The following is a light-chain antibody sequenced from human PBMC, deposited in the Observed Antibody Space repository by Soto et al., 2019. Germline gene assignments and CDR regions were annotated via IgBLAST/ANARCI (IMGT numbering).Light chain of an antibody. CDR1: QVIRND. V-gene: IGKV1-17*01. CDR2: AAS. Sequence: DIQMTQSPSSLSASVGDRVTITCRASQVIRNDLAWYQQTPGKAPKRLIYAASSLQSGVPSRFSGSGSGTEFTLTLSSLQPEDFATYYCLQHNNYPPITFGQWTRLEMK. CDR3: LQHNNYPPIT. J-gene: IGKJ5*01.